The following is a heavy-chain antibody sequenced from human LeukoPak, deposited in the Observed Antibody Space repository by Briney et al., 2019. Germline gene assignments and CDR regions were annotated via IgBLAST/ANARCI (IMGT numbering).Heavy chain of an antibody. CDR1: GYTFTSYY. V-gene: IGHV1-46*01. Sequence: ASVKVSCKASGYTFTSYYMHWVRQAPGQGLEWMGIINPSGGCTSYAQKFQGRVTMTRHSSTSTVYMELSSLRSEDTAVYYCAASSWYKSWFDPLGEGTLVTVSS. CDR2: INPSGGCT. CDR3: AASSWYKSWFDP. J-gene: IGHJ5*02. D-gene: IGHD6-13*01.